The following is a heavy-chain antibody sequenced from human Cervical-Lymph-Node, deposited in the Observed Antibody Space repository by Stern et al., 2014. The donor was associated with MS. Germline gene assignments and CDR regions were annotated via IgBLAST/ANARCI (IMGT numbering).Heavy chain of an antibody. CDR1: GFNFDAYA. V-gene: IGHV3-9*01. CDR3: AKGSSGSYIRGRLGYLES. D-gene: IGHD1-26*01. CDR2: IPWDSVTI. J-gene: IGHJ5*02. Sequence: VQLLESGGGLVQPGRSLRLSCDASGFNFDAYALHWVRPAPGKGLEWVSSIPWDSVTIHYADSVKGRFTISRGTAKVFLQMNSLRPDDTAFYYCAKGSSGSYIRGRLGYLESWGQGTLVTVSS.